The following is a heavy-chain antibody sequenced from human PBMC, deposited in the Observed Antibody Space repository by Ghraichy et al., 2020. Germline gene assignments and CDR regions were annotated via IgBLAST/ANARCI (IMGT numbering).Heavy chain of an antibody. CDR2: IYTSGST. D-gene: IGHD2-2*02. CDR1: GGSISSYY. J-gene: IGHJ6*02. Sequence: SETLSLTCTVSGGSISSYYWSWIRQPAGKGLEWIGRIYTSGSTNYNPSLKSRVTMSVDTSKNQFSLKLSSVTAADTAVYYCARDTIVVVPAAIEGGYYYYGMDVWGQGTTVTVSS. V-gene: IGHV4-4*07. CDR3: ARDTIVVVPAAIEGGYYYYGMDV.